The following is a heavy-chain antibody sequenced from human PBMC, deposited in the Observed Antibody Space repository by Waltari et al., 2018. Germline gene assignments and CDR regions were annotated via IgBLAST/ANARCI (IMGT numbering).Heavy chain of an antibody. D-gene: IGHD3-22*01. V-gene: IGHV4-30-2*01. Sequence: QLQLQESGSGLVKPSQTLSLTRAVSGGSISSGGYSWSWIRQPPGKGLGWIGYIYHSGSHDYNPSRKSRVTIAVDRSKNQFSLKLSSVTAADTAVYYCARVVVVIGPLGFDPWGQGTLVTVSS. CDR3: ARVVVVIGPLGFDP. J-gene: IGHJ5*02. CDR1: GGSISSGGYS. CDR2: IYHSGSH.